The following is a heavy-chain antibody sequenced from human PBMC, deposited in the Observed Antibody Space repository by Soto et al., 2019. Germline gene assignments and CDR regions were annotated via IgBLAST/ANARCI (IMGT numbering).Heavy chain of an antibody. CDR2: IYSGGST. V-gene: IGHV3-66*01. CDR3: AIDPFWSGYPKNLDS. D-gene: IGHD3-3*01. Sequence: PGGSLRLSCAASGFTVSSNYMSWVRQAPGKGLEWVSVIYSGGSTYYADSVKGRFTISRDNSKNTLYLQMNSLRAEDTAVYYCAIDPFWSGYPKNLDSWGQGTLVTVSS. CDR1: GFTVSSNY. J-gene: IGHJ4*02.